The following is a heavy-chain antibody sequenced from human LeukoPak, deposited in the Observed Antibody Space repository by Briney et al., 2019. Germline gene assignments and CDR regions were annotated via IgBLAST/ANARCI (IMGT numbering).Heavy chain of an antibody. J-gene: IGHJ4*02. D-gene: IGHD6-13*01. V-gene: IGHV3-30*04. CDR3: ARDRGSSSWYYFDY. Sequence: GGSLRLSCAASGFTFSSYAMHWVRQAPGKGLEWVAVIPYDGSNKYYADSVKGRFTISRDNSKNTLYLQMNSLRAEDTAVYYCARDRGSSSWYYFDYWGQGTLVTVSS. CDR2: IPYDGSNK. CDR1: GFTFSSYA.